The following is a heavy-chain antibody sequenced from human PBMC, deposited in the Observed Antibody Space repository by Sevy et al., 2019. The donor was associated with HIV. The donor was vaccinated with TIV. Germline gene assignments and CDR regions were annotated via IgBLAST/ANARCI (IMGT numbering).Heavy chain of an antibody. J-gene: IGHJ4*02. Sequence: GGSLRLSCVASGFIFSSNSMSWVRQAPGKGLEWVSYINNSRRTAYSDSVKGRFTISRDNAKNSVFLQMNSLRVEDTGVYYCARGLSWGQGTSVTVSS. CDR2: INNSRRTA. CDR3: ARGLS. V-gene: IGHV3-48*01. CDR1: GFIFSSNS.